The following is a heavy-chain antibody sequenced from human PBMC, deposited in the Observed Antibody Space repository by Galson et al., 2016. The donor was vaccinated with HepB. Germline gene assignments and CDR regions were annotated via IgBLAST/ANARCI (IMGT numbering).Heavy chain of an antibody. Sequence: SLRLSCAVSGFTFNSYAMHWVRQAPGKGLEWVAFISSDGSNKYYADSVKGTFTISRDNSKNTLYLQMNSLRTEDTAVYYCARPDVSGTYRSACEYWGQGTLVTVSS. CDR3: ARPDVSGTYRSACEY. J-gene: IGHJ4*02. V-gene: IGHV3-30*04. CDR2: ISSDGSNK. CDR1: GFTFNSYA. D-gene: IGHD3-16*01.